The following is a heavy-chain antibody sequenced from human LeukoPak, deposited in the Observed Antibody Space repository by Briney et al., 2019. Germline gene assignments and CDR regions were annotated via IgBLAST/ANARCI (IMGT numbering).Heavy chain of an antibody. D-gene: IGHD3-10*01. CDR1: GGSISSYY. J-gene: IGHJ4*02. CDR3: ARGGGIIRPVDY. V-gene: IGHV4-59*01. CDR2: IYYSGST. Sequence: SETLSLTCTVSGGSISSYYWSWIRQPPGKGLEWIGYIYYSGSTNYNPSLKSRVTISVDTSKNQFSLKLSSVTAADTAVYYCARGGGIIRPVDYWGQGTLVTVSS.